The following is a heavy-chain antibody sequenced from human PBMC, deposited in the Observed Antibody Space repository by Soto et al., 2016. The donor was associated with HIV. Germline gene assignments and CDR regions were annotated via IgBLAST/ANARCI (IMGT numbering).Heavy chain of an antibody. D-gene: IGHD5-12*01. CDR1: GFTFDDYA. CDR2: ISGDGGST. J-gene: IGHJ4*02. V-gene: IGHV3-43*02. Sequence: EVQLVESGGGVVQPGGSLRLSCAASGFTFDDYAMHWVRQAPGKGLEWVSLISGDGGSTYYADSVKGRFTISRDNSKNSLYLQMNSLRTEDTALYYCAKGLFGATMALGETDYWGQGTLVTVSS. CDR3: AKGLFGATMALGETDY.